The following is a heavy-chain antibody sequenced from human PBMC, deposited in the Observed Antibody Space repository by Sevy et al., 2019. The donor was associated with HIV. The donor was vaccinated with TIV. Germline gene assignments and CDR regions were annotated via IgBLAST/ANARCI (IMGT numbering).Heavy chain of an antibody. Sequence: GGSLRLSCAASGFTFSSYAMSWVRQAPGQGLEWVSGFSASGGSKKYADSVKGRFTISRDNSKNTLSLQMNSLRAEDTAVYYCAKDRIWELGDAFDIWGQGTMVTVSS. V-gene: IGHV3-23*01. CDR2: FSASGGSK. D-gene: IGHD1-26*01. CDR3: AKDRIWELGDAFDI. J-gene: IGHJ3*02. CDR1: GFTFSSYA.